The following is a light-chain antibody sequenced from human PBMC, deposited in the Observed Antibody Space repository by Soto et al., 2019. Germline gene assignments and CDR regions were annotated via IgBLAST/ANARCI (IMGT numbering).Light chain of an antibody. J-gene: IGLJ2*01. V-gene: IGLV2-14*03. CDR3: SSYESSSTLV. CDR1: SSDVCGYNY. CDR2: DVS. Sequence: QSALTQPASVSGSPGQSITISCTGTSSDVCGYNYVSWYQQHPGKAPKLMIYDVSNRPSGVSNRFSGSKSGNTASLTISGLQAEDEAAYFCSSYESSSTLVFRGGTKLTVL.